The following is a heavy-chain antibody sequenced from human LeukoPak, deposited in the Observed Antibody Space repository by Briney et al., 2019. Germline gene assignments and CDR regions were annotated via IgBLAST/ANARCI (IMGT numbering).Heavy chain of an antibody. CDR3: ARVRGGYDSEYYYYYMDV. V-gene: IGHV4-59*01. Sequence: PSETLSLTCTVSGGSIISYYWSWIRQPPGKGLEWIGYIYYSGSTNYNPSLKSRVTISVDTSKNQFSLKLSSVTAADTAVYYCARVRGGYDSEYYYYYMDVWGKGTTVTVSS. J-gene: IGHJ6*03. CDR2: IYYSGST. D-gene: IGHD5-12*01. CDR1: GGSIISYY.